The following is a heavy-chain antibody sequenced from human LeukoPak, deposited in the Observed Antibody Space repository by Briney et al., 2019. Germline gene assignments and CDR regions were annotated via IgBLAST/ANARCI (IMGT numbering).Heavy chain of an antibody. CDR2: IHYSGST. CDR3: ARGYCSGGSCYSYYYYNYMDV. V-gene: IGHV4-39*07. J-gene: IGHJ6*03. Sequence: SETLSLTCTVSGGSISSSSYYWGWIRQPPGKGLEWTGSIHYSGSTNYNPSLKSRVTISVDTSKNQFSLKLSSVTAADTAVYYCARGYCSGGSCYSYYYYNYMDVWGKGTTVTVSS. D-gene: IGHD2-15*01. CDR1: GGSISSSSYY.